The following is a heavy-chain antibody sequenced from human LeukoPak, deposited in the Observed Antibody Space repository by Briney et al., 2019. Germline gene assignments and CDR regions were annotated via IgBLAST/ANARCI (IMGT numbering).Heavy chain of an antibody. D-gene: IGHD7-27*01. J-gene: IGHJ4*02. CDR3: ASLKLGIGSFDY. V-gene: IGHV4-39*01. Sequence: PSETLSLTCTVSGGSISSSSYYWGWIRQPPGKGLEWIGSIYYSGSTYYNPSLKSRVTISVDTSKNQFSLKLSSVTAADTAVYYCASLKLGIGSFDYWGQGTLVTVSS. CDR2: IYYSGST. CDR1: GGSISSSSYY.